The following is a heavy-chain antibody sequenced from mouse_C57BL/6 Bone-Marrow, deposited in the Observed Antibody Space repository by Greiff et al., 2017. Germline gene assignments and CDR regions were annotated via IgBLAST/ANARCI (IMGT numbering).Heavy chain of an antibody. CDR3: ARRAYYSNFFDY. D-gene: IGHD2-5*01. Sequence: QVQLQQPGAELVRPGSSVKLSCKASGYTFTSYWMDWVKQRPGQGLEWIGNIYPSDSETHYNQKFKDKATLTVDKSSSTAYMQRSSLTSEDSAVYDCARRAYYSNFFDYWGQGTTLTVSS. CDR2: IYPSDSET. J-gene: IGHJ2*01. V-gene: IGHV1-61*01. CDR1: GYTFTSYW.